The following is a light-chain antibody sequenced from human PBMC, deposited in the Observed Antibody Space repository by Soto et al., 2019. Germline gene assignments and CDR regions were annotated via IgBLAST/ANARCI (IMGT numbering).Light chain of an antibody. V-gene: IGLV6-57*02. CDR2: EDN. CDR1: SGSIASNY. CDR3: QSYDSNNWV. Sequence: QSVSESPGKTVTISCTGSSGSIASNYVQWYQQRPGSAPTTVIYEDNQRPSGVPDRFSGSIDSSSNSASLTISGLKTEDEADYYCQSYDSNNWVFGGGTKVTVL. J-gene: IGLJ3*02.